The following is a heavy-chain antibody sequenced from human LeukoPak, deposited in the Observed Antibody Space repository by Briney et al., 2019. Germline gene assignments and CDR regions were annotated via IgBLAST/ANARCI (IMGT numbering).Heavy chain of an antibody. CDR3: ARLNYYDSGGVAFDI. J-gene: IGHJ3*02. CDR1: GGSFSGYY. Sequence: SETLSLTCAVYGGSFSGYYWSWIRQPPGKGLEWIGEINHSGSTNYNPSLKSRVTISVDTSKNQFSLKLSSVTAADTAVYYCARLNYYDSGGVAFDIWGQGTMVTVSS. V-gene: IGHV4-34*01. D-gene: IGHD3-22*01. CDR2: INHSGST.